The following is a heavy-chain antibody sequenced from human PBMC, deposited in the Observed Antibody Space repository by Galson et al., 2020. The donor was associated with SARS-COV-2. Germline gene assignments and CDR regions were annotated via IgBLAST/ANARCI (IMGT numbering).Heavy chain of an antibody. CDR3: ARHKISGWSCPFDY. Sequence: SETLSLTCTASGGSISSSSYYWGWIRQPPGKGLEWIGSIYYSGSTYYNPSLKSRFTISVDTSKNQVSLKLSSVTAADTAVYYCARHKISGWSCPFDYWGQGTLVTVSS. V-gene: IGHV4-39*01. CDR1: GGSISSSSYY. D-gene: IGHD6-19*01. CDR2: IYYSGST. J-gene: IGHJ4*02.